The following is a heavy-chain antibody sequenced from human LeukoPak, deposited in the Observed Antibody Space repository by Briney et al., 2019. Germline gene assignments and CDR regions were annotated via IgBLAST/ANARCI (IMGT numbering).Heavy chain of an antibody. CDR1: GFTFSSYA. J-gene: IGHJ4*02. V-gene: IGHV3-23*01. CDR3: AKDRYDFWSGYHRSGYFDY. D-gene: IGHD3-3*01. Sequence: PGGSLRLSCTASGFTFSSYAMSWVRQAPGKGLEWVSAISGSGGSTYYADSVKGRFTISRDNSKNTLYLQMNSLRAEDTAVYYCAKDRYDFWSGYHRSGYFDYWGQGTLVTVSS. CDR2: ISGSGGST.